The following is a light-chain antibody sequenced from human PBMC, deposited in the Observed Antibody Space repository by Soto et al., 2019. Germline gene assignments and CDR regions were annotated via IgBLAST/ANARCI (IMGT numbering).Light chain of an antibody. J-gene: IGKJ2*01. CDR1: ESVSSSY. Sequence: EIVLTQFPGTLSLSPGERASLSCWASESVSSSYLAWYQQRPGQPPRLLIYGASIRATGIPDRFSGSGSGTDFTLSISRLEPEDFAMYYCQQYSASPRTFGQGTKLEMK. V-gene: IGKV3-20*01. CDR3: QQYSASPRT. CDR2: GAS.